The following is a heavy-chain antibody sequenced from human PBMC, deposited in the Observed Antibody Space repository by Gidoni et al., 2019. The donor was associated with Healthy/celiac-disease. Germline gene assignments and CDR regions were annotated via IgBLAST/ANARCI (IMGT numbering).Heavy chain of an antibody. D-gene: IGHD6-19*01. V-gene: IGHV4-31*03. CDR3: ARIHSSGWYWNFDY. CDR1: GGPLLRGGYY. Sequence: QVQLQESGPGLVKPSQTLSLPCPFSGGPLLRGGYYWSWIRQHPGKGLEWIGYIYYSGSTYYNPSLKSRVTISVDTSKNQFSLKLSSVTAADTAVYYCARIHSSGWYWNFDYWGQGTLVTVSS. CDR2: IYYSGST. J-gene: IGHJ4*02.